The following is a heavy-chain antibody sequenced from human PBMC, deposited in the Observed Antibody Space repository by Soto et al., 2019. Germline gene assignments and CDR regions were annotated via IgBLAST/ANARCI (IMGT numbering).Heavy chain of an antibody. Sequence: PSETLSLTCVVSGGSINNGGYYWSWIRQIPGRGLEWIGHIFYSGSTYYNPSLQGRRIISVDTSTNEFSLKLSSVTAADTAVYYCAREGSYGIFDYWGQGTLVTVSS. D-gene: IGHD5-18*01. CDR3: AREGSYGIFDY. J-gene: IGHJ4*02. CDR1: GGSINNGGYY. V-gene: IGHV4-31*11. CDR2: IFYSGST.